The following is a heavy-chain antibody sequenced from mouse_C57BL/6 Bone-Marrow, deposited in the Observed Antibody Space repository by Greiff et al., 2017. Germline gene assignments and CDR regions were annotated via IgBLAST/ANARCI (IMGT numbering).Heavy chain of an antibody. D-gene: IGHD1-1*01. CDR3: ARSYYGSSYYAMDY. CDR2: IYPGDGDT. V-gene: IGHV1-82*01. J-gene: IGHJ4*01. Sequence: QVQLQQSGPELVKPGASVKISCKASGYAFSSSWMNWVKQRPGKGLEWIGRIYPGDGDTNYNGKFKGKATLTADKSSSTAYMQLSSLTSEDSAVYFCARSYYGSSYYAMDYWGQGTSVTVSS. CDR1: GYAFSSSW.